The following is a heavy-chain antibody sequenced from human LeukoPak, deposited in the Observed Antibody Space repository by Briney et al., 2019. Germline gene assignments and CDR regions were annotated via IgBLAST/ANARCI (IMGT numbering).Heavy chain of an antibody. D-gene: IGHD5-12*01. J-gene: IGHJ4*02. Sequence: GGSLRLSCAASGFTFTDYYVSWIRQAPGKGLEWVSYISSSGNTIYYADSAKGRFTISRDNAKSSLYLQMNSLRAEDTAVYYCARRTSGTYIVATYWGQGTLVTVSS. CDR1: GFTFTDYY. CDR3: ARRTSGTYIVATY. V-gene: IGHV3-11*04. CDR2: ISSSGNTI.